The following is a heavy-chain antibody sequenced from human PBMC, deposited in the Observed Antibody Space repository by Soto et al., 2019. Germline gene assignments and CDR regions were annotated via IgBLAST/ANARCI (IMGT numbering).Heavy chain of an antibody. CDR2: IWYDGRNE. V-gene: IGHV3-30*02. CDR3: AKGHAYYDFWSGYRYYYYGMDV. J-gene: IGHJ6*02. D-gene: IGHD3-3*01. CDR1: GFTFSSYG. Sequence: GGSLRLSCAASGFTFSSYGMHWVRQAPGKGLEWVAVIWYDGRNEYYADSVKGRFTISRDNSKNTLYLQMNSLRAEDTAVYYCAKGHAYYDFWSGYRYYYYGMDVWGQGTTVTVSS.